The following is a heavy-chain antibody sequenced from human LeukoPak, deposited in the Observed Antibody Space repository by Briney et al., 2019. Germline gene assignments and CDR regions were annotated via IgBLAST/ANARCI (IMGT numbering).Heavy chain of an antibody. CDR2: YSSTGDS. D-gene: IGHD3-10*01. Sequence: SETLSLTCTVSSDSIGNYYWTWIRQSPGKRLEWLGYYSSTGDSEYNPSLKSRVTMSVDMSKNQFSLKLTPVTAADTAVYYCARARGSMVRGVKHDGWFDPWGQGTLVTVSS. CDR3: ARARGSMVRGVKHDGWFDP. J-gene: IGHJ5*02. V-gene: IGHV4-59*12. CDR1: SDSIGNYY.